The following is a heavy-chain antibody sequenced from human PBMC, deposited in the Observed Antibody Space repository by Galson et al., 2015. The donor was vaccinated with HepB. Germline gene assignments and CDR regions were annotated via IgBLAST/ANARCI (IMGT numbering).Heavy chain of an antibody. D-gene: IGHD3-22*01. Sequence: SLRLSCAASGFTVSSNYMSWVRQAPGKGLEWVSVIYSGGSTYYADSVKGRFTISRHNSKNTLYLLMNSLRAEDTAVYYCASAPGDSSGVPTFGHYYYGMDVWGQGTTVTVSS. CDR3: ASAPGDSSGVPTFGHYYYGMDV. V-gene: IGHV3-53*04. J-gene: IGHJ6*02. CDR2: IYSGGST. CDR1: GFTVSSNY.